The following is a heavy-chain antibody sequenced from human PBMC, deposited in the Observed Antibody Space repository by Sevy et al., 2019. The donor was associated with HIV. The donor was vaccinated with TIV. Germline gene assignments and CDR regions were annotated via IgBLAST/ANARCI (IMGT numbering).Heavy chain of an antibody. V-gene: IGHV3-23*05. CDR3: AKDRVSGDGVWDSDH. D-gene: IGHD2-8*01. CDR1: GFNFAPYA. CDR2: IYGSSSGR. Sequence: GVSLRLSCTGSGFNFAPYAMSWVRQAPGKGLEWVAGIYGSSSGRFYADSVRGRFTISRDNSMNILYLQMNDLRVEDTAVYFCAKDRVSGDGVWDSDHWGQGTLVTVSS. J-gene: IGHJ4*02.